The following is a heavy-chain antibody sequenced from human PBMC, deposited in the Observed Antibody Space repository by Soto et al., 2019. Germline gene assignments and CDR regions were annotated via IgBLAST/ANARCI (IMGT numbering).Heavy chain of an antibody. V-gene: IGHV3-33*01. Sequence: PGGSLRLSCAASGFTFSSFGMHWVRQAPGKGLEWVSLIWYDGSKKSYGDSVKGRFTISRDNSRNTVYLQMNSLRADDTAVYYCARDASYYSLWSGYYPSRNGMDVWGQGNTVTVSS. CDR1: GFTFSSFG. CDR3: ARDASYYSLWSGYYPSRNGMDV. D-gene: IGHD3-3*01. CDR2: IWYDGSKK. J-gene: IGHJ6*02.